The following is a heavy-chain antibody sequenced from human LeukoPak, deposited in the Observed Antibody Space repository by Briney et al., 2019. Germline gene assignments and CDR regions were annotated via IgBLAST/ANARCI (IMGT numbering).Heavy chain of an antibody. CDR1: GFTFSSYA. Sequence: PGGSLRLSCAASGFTFSSYAMSWVRQAPGKGLEWVPAISGSGGSTYYADSVKGRFTISRDNSKNTLYLQMNSLRAEDTAVYYCAKDAPGIAVAGTGWFDPWGQGTLVTVSS. CDR2: ISGSGGST. J-gene: IGHJ5*02. V-gene: IGHV3-23*01. D-gene: IGHD6-19*01. CDR3: AKDAPGIAVAGTGWFDP.